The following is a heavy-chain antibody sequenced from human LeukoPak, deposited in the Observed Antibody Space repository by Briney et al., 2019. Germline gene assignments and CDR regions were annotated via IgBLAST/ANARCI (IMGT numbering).Heavy chain of an antibody. CDR2: IYYSGST. J-gene: IGHJ4*02. CDR1: GGSISSYY. CDR3: ARVQRPLDGADY. V-gene: IGHV4-59*01. Sequence: PSETLSLTCTVSGGSISSYYWSWIRQPPGKGLEWIGYIYYSGSTYYNPSLKSRVTISVDPSKNLFSLKLSSVTAAATAVYYCARVQRPLDGADYWGQGTLVTVSS. D-gene: IGHD1-1*01.